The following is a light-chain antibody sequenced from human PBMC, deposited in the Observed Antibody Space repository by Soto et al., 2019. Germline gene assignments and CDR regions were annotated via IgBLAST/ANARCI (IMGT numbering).Light chain of an antibody. V-gene: IGKV1-9*01. Sequence: DIHFTHSPSFLSSSSVDRVTITCRASQGISSFLAWYQQKPGRAPKLLIYAASTLQSGVPSRFSGSGSGTEFTLTITSLQPEDFATYYCQQLNFFPITFGQGTRLEIK. J-gene: IGKJ5*01. CDR1: QGISSF. CDR2: AAS. CDR3: QQLNFFPIT.